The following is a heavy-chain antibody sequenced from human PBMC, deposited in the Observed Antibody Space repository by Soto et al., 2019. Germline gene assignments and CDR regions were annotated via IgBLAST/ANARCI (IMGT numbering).Heavy chain of an antibody. D-gene: IGHD3-10*01. CDR3: ARKAGSFDNWFDP. CDR1: GDSVSSGSYY. J-gene: IGHJ5*02. V-gene: IGHV4-61*01. Sequence: ETLSLTCAVSGDSVSSGSYYWSWIRQPPGKGLEWIGYISYSGNTNYNPSLKSRLTISVDTSKNQFSLKLSSVTAADKAVYYCARKAGSFDNWFDPWGQGTLVTVYS. CDR2: ISYSGNT.